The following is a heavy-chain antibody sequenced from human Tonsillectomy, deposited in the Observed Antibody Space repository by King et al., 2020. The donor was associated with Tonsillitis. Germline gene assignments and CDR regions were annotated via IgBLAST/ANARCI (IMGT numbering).Heavy chain of an antibody. CDR3: ATKHYYDSSGYLPWFDY. Sequence: VQLQESGPGLVKPSETLSLTCTVSGGPVSSGSYYWSWIRQPPGKGLEWIGYIYYSGSTNYNPSLKSRVTISVDTSKNQFSLKLSSVTAADTAVYYCATKHYYDSSGYLPWFDYWGQGTLVTVSS. V-gene: IGHV4-61*01. CDR2: IYYSGST. CDR1: GGPVSSGSYY. J-gene: IGHJ4*02. D-gene: IGHD3-22*01.